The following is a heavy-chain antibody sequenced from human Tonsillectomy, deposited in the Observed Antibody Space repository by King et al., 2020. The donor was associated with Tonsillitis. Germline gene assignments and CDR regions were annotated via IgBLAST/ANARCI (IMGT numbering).Heavy chain of an antibody. D-gene: IGHD1-26*01. CDR3: AKKFEWELLGYFDY. Sequence: DVQLVESGGGLIQPGGSLRLSCAASGLTFSSYAMSWVRQAPGKGLEWVSAISGSGDSTYYADSVKGRFTISRDNSKNTLYLQMNSLRAEDTAIYYCAKKFEWELLGYFDYWGQGTLVTVSS. J-gene: IGHJ4*02. V-gene: IGHV3-23*04. CDR1: GLTFSSYA. CDR2: ISGSGDST.